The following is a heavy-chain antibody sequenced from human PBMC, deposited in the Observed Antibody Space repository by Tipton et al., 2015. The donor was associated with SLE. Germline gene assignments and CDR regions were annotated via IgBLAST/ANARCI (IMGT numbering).Heavy chain of an antibody. D-gene: IGHD1-14*01. J-gene: IGHJ3*02. CDR2: IYNSGTT. V-gene: IGHV4-59*08. CDR1: GDSIITSY. CDR3: TRSGPRHNLAFDI. Sequence: TLSLTCTVSGDSIITSYWSWIRQSPGQGLEWIGYIYNSGTTNYNPSLKSRATISVDASKKQFSLKLSSVTAADTAVYYCTRSGPRHNLAFDIWGQGTMVSVSS.